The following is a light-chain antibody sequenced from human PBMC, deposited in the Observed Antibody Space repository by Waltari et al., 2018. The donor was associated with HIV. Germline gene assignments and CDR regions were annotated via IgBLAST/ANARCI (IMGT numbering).Light chain of an antibody. J-gene: IGLJ2*01. CDR1: RSNPGANYD. V-gene: IGLV1-40*01. Sequence: QSVLTQPPSVSGAPGQKVTISCTGSRSNPGANYDVHWYQQLPGRAPTLLINSNHPRPSVVPYRFTCSKSGPSASLVITWLQAEDEADYYCQSVDNILGGSLFGGGTTLTVL. CDR3: QSVDNILGGSL. CDR2: SNH.